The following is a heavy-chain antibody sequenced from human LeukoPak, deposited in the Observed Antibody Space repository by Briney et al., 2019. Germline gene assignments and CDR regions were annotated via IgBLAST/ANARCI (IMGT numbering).Heavy chain of an antibody. Sequence: SETLSLTCTVSGGSISSYYWSWIRQPPGKGLEWIGYIYTSGSTNYNPSLKSRVTISVDTSKNKFSLKLSSVTAADTAVYYCARHPGTGHPISRSGRFDPWGQGTLVTVSS. CDR1: GGSISSYY. CDR2: IYTSGST. D-gene: IGHD6-6*01. J-gene: IGHJ5*02. CDR3: ARHPGTGHPISRSGRFDP. V-gene: IGHV4-4*09.